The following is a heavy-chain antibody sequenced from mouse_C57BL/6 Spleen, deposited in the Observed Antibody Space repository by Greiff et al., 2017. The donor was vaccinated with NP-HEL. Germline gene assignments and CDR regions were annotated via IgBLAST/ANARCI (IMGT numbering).Heavy chain of an antibody. CDR2: IDPETGGT. V-gene: IGHV1-15*01. CDR1: GYTFTDYE. J-gene: IGHJ3*01. D-gene: IGHD2-4*01. Sequence: VQLQQSGAELVRPGASVTLSCKASGYTFTDYEMHWVKQTPVHGLEWIGAIDPETGGTAYNQKFKGKAILTADKSSSTAYMELRSLTSEDSAVYYCTRGEDYDAFAYWGQGTLVTVSA. CDR3: TRGEDYDAFAY.